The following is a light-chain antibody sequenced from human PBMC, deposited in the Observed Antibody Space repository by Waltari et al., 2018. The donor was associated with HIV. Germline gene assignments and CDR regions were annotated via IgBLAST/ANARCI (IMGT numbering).Light chain of an antibody. CDR1: QSINTA. CDR3: QQYKQLPPYI. J-gene: IGKJ2*01. Sequence: ELVMTPSPSTLSVSPGERATLSCRASQSINTALAWYQQKPGQAPRLLIYDVSTRATGVPTRFSGGGSGTEFTLTISSLQSEDFGVYYCQQYKQLPPYIFGQGTKLEI. V-gene: IGKV3-15*01. CDR2: DVS.